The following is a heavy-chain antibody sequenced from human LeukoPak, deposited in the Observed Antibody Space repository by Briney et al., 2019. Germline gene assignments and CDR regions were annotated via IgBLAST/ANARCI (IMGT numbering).Heavy chain of an antibody. D-gene: IGHD3-3*01. J-gene: IGHJ4*02. CDR2: IRYDGSNK. V-gene: IGHV3-30*02. CDR3: AKDHYDFWSGYSGPLDY. Sequence: GGSLRLSCAASGFTFSNYGMHWVRQAPGKGLEWATFIRYDGSNKYYADSVKGRFTISRDNSKNTLYLQMNSLRVEDTAMYCCAKDHYDFWSGYSGPLDYWGQGTLVTVSS. CDR1: GFTFSNYG.